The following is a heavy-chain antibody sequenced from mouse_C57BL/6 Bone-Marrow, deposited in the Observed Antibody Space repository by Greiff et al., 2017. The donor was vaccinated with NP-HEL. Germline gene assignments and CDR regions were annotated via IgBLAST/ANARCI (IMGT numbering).Heavy chain of an antibody. CDR1: GFNIKDYY. J-gene: IGHJ2*01. Sequence: VQLQQSGAELVKPGASVKLSCTASGFNIKDYYMHWVKQRTEQGLEWIGRIDPEDGETKYAPKFQGKATITADTSSNTAYLQISSLTSEDTAVYYCASGVTGTFYYFDYWGQGTTLTVSS. V-gene: IGHV14-2*01. CDR2: IDPEDGET. CDR3: ASGVTGTFYYFDY. D-gene: IGHD4-1*01.